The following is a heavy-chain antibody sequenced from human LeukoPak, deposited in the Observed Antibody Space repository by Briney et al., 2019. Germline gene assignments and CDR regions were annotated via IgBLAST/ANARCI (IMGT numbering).Heavy chain of an antibody. CDR1: GGSFSGYY. V-gene: IGHV4-34*01. Sequence: SETLSLTCAVYGGSFSGYYWSWIRQPPGKGLEWIGEINHSGSTNHNPSLKSRVTISVDTSKNQFSLKLSSVTAADTAVYYCARGYYDSSVDHGLFHWGQGTLVTVSS. CDR3: ARGYYDSSVDHGLFH. J-gene: IGHJ4*02. CDR2: INHSGST. D-gene: IGHD3-22*01.